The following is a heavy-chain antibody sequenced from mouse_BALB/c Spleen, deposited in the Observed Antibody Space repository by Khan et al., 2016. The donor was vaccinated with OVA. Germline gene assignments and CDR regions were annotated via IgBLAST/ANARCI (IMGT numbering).Heavy chain of an antibody. Sequence: EVQLQESGPGLVKPSQSLSLTCTVTGYSITSDYAWNWIRQFPGNNLEWMGYIKYSGSTSYNPSLKSRISITRNTSQNQFFLQLSSVTTEDTATYYCARTGTISTVVATDFDSWGQGTTLTVSS. D-gene: IGHD1-1*01. CDR1: GYSITSDYA. J-gene: IGHJ2*01. CDR3: ARTGTISTVVATDFDS. CDR2: IKYSGST. V-gene: IGHV3-2*02.